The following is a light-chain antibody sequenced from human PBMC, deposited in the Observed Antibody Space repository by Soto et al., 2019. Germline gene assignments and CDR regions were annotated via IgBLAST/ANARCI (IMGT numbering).Light chain of an antibody. CDR2: KAS. CDR3: QQYDSYPLT. Sequence: DIQMTQSPSTLSASLGDRVTITCRASQSIHSWLAWYQQTPGKAPNLLIYKASSLETGVPSRFRSSGSGTEFPRTVSSLQPADFATYYCQQYDSYPLTFGGATMVEIK. V-gene: IGKV1-5*03. CDR1: QSIHSW. J-gene: IGKJ4*01.